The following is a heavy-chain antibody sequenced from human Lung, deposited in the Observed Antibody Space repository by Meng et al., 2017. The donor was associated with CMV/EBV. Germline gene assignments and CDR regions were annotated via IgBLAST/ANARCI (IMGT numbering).Heavy chain of an antibody. CDR2: IRYDGDSE. D-gene: IGHD1-26*01. Sequence: GGSXRLXXAASGFSFSNYDMHWVRQAPGKGLEWVAFIRYDGDSEYSADSVKGRFTVSRDDSKNTMYLQMSTLRIEDTAVYYCAKAGPLYSGTYEHFDFWGQGTXVTVSS. J-gene: IGHJ4*02. CDR3: AKAGPLYSGTYEHFDF. V-gene: IGHV3-30*02. CDR1: GFSFSNYD.